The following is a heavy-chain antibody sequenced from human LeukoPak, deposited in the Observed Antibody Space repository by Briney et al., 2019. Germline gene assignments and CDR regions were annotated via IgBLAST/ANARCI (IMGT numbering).Heavy chain of an antibody. CDR3: AKGGPYSSSPDFDY. CDR2: ISGRAGST. V-gene: IGHV3-23*01. Sequence: GGSLRLTCAASGFTFSTYAMSWVRQAPGKGLEWVSAISGRAGSTYYADSVKGRFTISRDNSKNTLFLQMNSLRAEDTAVYYCAKGGPYSSSPDFDYWGQGSLVTVSS. D-gene: IGHD6-6*01. J-gene: IGHJ4*02. CDR1: GFTFSTYA.